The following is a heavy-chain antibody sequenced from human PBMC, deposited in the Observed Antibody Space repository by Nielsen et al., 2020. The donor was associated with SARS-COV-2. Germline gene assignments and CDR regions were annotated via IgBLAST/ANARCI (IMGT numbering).Heavy chain of an antibody. CDR2: ISYDGSNK. D-gene: IGHD3-10*01. Sequence: GGSLRLSCAASGFTSSSYGMHWVRQAPGKGLEWVAVISYDGSNKYYADSVKGRFTISRDNSKNTLYLQMNSLRAEDTAVYYCAKDARSSGRALYYYYGMDVWGQGTTVTVSS. V-gene: IGHV3-30*18. CDR3: AKDARSSGRALYYYYGMDV. CDR1: GFTSSSYG. J-gene: IGHJ6*02.